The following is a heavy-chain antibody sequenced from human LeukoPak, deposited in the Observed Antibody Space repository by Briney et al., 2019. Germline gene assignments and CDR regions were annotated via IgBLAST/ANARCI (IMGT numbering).Heavy chain of an antibody. CDR3: AREGWFGESAFDY. CDR1: GFTFSSYS. D-gene: IGHD3-10*01. Sequence: GGSLRLSCAASGFTFSSYSMNWVRQAPGKGLEWVSYISSSSSTIYYADSVKGRFTISRDNAKSSLYLQMNSLRAEDTAVYYCAREGWFGESAFDYWGQGTLVTVSS. J-gene: IGHJ4*02. CDR2: ISSSSSTI. V-gene: IGHV3-48*04.